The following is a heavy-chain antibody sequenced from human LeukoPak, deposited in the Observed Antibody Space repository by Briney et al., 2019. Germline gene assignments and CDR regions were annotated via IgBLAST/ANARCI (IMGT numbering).Heavy chain of an antibody. CDR1: GYTFTSYD. CDR2: MNPNSGNT. J-gene: IGHJ5*02. CDR3: ARGITMVRGVTRNWFDP. D-gene: IGHD3-10*01. Sequence: EASVKVSCKASGYTFTSYDINWVRQATGQGLEWMGWMNPNSGNTGYAQKFQGRVTMTRNTSISTAYMELSSLRSEDTAVYYCARGITMVRGVTRNWFDPWGQGTLVTVSS. V-gene: IGHV1-8*01.